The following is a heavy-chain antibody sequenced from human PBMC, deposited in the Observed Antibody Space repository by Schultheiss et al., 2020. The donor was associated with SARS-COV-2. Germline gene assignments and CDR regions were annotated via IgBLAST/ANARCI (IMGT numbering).Heavy chain of an antibody. D-gene: IGHD2-2*02. J-gene: IGHJ5*02. V-gene: IGHV4-61*01. CDR1: GGSVTSGSYY. Sequence: SQTLSLTCSVSGGSVTSGSYYWSWIRQPPGKGLEWIGYIYYSGSTNYNPSLKSRVTISVDTSKNQFSLKLSSVTAADTAVYYCARELAYLNWFDPWGQGTLVTVSS. CDR2: IYYSGST. CDR3: ARELAYLNWFDP.